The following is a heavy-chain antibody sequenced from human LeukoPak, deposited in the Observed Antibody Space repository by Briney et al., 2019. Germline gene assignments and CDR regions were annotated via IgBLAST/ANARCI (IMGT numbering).Heavy chain of an antibody. V-gene: IGHV3-30*02. CDR1: GFTFSSYG. CDR3: GKEYSGSLHFDY. D-gene: IGHD1-26*01. Sequence: GGSLRLSCAASGFTFSSYGMHWVRQAPGKGLVWVAFIRYDGSNKYYADSVKGRFTISRDNSKNTLYLQMNSLRAEDTAVYYCGKEYSGSLHFDYWGQGTLVTVSS. J-gene: IGHJ4*02. CDR2: IRYDGSNK.